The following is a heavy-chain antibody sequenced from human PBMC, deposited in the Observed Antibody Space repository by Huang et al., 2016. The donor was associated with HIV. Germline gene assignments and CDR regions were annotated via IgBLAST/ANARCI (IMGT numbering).Heavy chain of an antibody. J-gene: IGHJ4*02. CDR1: GFTFSNCA. CDR3: ASQDPRTITAAGKLDY. V-gene: IGHV3-30*04. CDR2: IAHDGTND. D-gene: IGHD6-13*01. Sequence: QVQLVESGGGVVQPGKSLRLSCAASGFTFSNCAMHWVRQAPGKGLGLLAVIAHDGTNDYYADCVKGRFTISRDKSQNTLYLQMNSLRGGDTAVYYCASQDPRTITAAGKLDYWGQGTLVTVSS.